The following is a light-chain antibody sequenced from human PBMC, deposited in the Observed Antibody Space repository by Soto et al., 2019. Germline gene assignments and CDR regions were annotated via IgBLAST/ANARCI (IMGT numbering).Light chain of an antibody. CDR2: SNN. CDR3: AAWDDSLNGHVV. Sequence: QSVLTQPPSASGTPGQRLSISCSGSNSNIGKNTVNWYHQLPRTAPKLLIYSNNQRPSGVPDRFSGSKSGTSASLAISGLQSEDEGDYYCAAWDDSLNGHVVFCGGTKLTVL. CDR1: NSNIGKNT. J-gene: IGLJ2*01. V-gene: IGLV1-44*01.